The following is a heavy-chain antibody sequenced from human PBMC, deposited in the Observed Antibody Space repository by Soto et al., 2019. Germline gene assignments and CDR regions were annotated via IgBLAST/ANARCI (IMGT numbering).Heavy chain of an antibody. J-gene: IGHJ4*02. CDR3: ATSVNSAMAFDY. CDR2: INPNGGIT. CDR1: VYTFTHYY. Sequence: XSVKVSCKASVYTFTHYYIHWVRQAPGQGLEWMGIINPNGGITTYAQKFRAGFSMTRDTSTSTFYLELSSLRSEDSAVYYCATSVNSAMAFDYWGQGTLVTVSS. V-gene: IGHV1-46*01. D-gene: IGHD5-18*01.